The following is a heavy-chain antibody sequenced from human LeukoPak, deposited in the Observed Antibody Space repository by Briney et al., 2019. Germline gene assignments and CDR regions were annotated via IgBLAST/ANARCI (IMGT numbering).Heavy chain of an antibody. CDR2: IGTAGDT. Sequence: GGSLRLSCAASGFTFSSSAMSWVRQVPGKGLEWVSAIGTAGDTYYPGSVKGRFTISRENAKNSLYLQMNSLRAGDTAVYYCARASSFHDAFDIWGQGTMVTVSS. CDR3: ARASSFHDAFDI. D-gene: IGHD1-26*01. J-gene: IGHJ3*02. CDR1: GFTFSSSA. V-gene: IGHV3-13*01.